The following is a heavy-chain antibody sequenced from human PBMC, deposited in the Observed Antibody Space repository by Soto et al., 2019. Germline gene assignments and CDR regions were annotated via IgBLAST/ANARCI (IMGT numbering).Heavy chain of an antibody. CDR3: ARDYGDPPLDYYGMDV. V-gene: IGHV4-30-4*01. D-gene: IGHD4-17*01. CDR1: GGSISSGDYY. CDR2: IYYSGST. Sequence: QVQLQESGPGLVKPSQTLSLTCTVSGGSISSGDYYWSWIRQPPGKGLEWIGYIYYSGSTYYNPSLKSRVTISVDTSKNQFSLKLSSVTAADTAVYYCARDYGDPPLDYYGMDVWGQGTTVTVSS. J-gene: IGHJ6*02.